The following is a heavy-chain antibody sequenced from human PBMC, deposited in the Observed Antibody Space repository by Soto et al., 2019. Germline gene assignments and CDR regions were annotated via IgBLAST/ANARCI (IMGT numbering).Heavy chain of an antibody. J-gene: IGHJ5*02. CDR1: GGTFSSYT. Sequence: QVQLVQSGAEVKKPGSSVKVSCKASGGTFSSYTISWVRQAPGQGLEWMGRIIPILGIANYAQKFQGRVKIAAAKSTSTADMELSSLRSEDTAVYYCARTAPARGAFWSGSWGQGTLVIVSS. V-gene: IGHV1-69*02. D-gene: IGHD3-3*01. CDR2: IIPILGIA. CDR3: ARTAPARGAFWSGS.